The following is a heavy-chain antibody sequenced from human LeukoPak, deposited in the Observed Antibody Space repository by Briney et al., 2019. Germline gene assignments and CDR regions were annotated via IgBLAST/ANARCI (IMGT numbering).Heavy chain of an antibody. CDR1: GFTFSSYG. V-gene: IGHV3-30*18. J-gene: IGHJ4*02. CDR3: AKDQGLVGATTFDY. D-gene: IGHD1-26*01. CDR2: ISYDGSNK. Sequence: PGRSLRLSCAASGFTFSSYGMHWVRQAPGKGLEWVAVISYDGSNKYYADSVKGRFTISRDNSKNTLYLQMNSLRAEDTAVYYCAKDQGLVGATTFDYWGQGTLVTVSS.